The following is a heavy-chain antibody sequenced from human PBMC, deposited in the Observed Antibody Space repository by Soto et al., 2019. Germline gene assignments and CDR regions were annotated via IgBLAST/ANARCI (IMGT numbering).Heavy chain of an antibody. J-gene: IGHJ6*02. CDR2: IYYSGST. Sequence: SETLSLTCTVSGGSISSGGYYWSWIRQHPGKGLEWIGYIYYSGSTHYNPSLKSRVTISVDTSKNQFSLKLSSVTAADTAVYYCARDPSTTVTPPYYYGMDVWGQGTTVTVSS. CDR1: GGSISSGGYY. V-gene: IGHV4-31*03. D-gene: IGHD4-17*01. CDR3: ARDPSTTVTPPYYYGMDV.